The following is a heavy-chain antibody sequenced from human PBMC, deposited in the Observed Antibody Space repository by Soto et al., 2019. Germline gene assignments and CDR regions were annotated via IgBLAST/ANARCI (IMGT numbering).Heavy chain of an antibody. D-gene: IGHD2-15*01. CDR1: GFTFSSYA. CDR2: ISGSGGST. CDR3: AKGYCSCGSCYFAFDI. J-gene: IGHJ3*02. V-gene: IGHV3-23*01. Sequence: EVQLLESGGGLVQPGGSLRLSCAASGFTFSSYAMSWVRQAPGKGLEWVSAISGSGGSTYYAVSVKGRFTISRDNSKNTLYLQMNSLRAEDTAVYYCAKGYCSCGSCYFAFDIWGQGTMVTVSS.